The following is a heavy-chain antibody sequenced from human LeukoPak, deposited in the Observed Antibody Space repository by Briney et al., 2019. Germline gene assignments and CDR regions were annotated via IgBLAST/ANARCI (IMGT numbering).Heavy chain of an antibody. CDR2: ISTSGDRA. Sequence: GGSLRLSCAASGFTFSTYAMTWVRQAPGKGLEWVSGISTSGDRAYYADSVKGRFTISRDNSKNTLYLQMNSLRAEDTAEYYCARSAVGTSCCTAVDYWGQGTLVTVSS. CDR1: GFTFSTYA. D-gene: IGHD1-26*01. V-gene: IGHV3-23*01. CDR3: ARSAVGTSCCTAVDY. J-gene: IGHJ4*02.